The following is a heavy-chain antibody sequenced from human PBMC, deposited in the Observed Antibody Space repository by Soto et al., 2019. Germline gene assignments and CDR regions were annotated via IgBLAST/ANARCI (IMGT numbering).Heavy chain of an antibody. J-gene: IGHJ5*02. CDR3: AKEIVGAPGWFDP. CDR2: ISWNSGSI. D-gene: IGHD1-26*01. CDR1: GFTFDDYA. Sequence: GGSLRLSCAASGFTFDDYAMHWVRQAPGKGLEWISGISWNSGSIGYADSVKGRFTISRDNAKNSLYLQMNSLRAEDTALYYCAKEIVGAPGWFDPWGQGTLVTVSS. V-gene: IGHV3-9*01.